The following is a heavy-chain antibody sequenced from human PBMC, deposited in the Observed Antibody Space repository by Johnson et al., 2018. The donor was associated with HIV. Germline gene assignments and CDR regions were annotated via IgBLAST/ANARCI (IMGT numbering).Heavy chain of an antibody. D-gene: IGHD3-10*01. CDR2: ISYDGSDT. J-gene: IGHJ3*02. V-gene: IGHV3-33*05. CDR1: GFTFSSYG. CDR3: ARDRSLWFRELWPRDAFDM. Sequence: VQLVESGGGVVQPGRSLRLSCAASGFTFSSYGMNWVRQAPGKGLEWVAVISYDGSDTYYADSVKGRLTISRDNGKNSVFLQMNSLRVADTAVYYCARDRSLWFRELWPRDAFDMWGQGTKITVSS.